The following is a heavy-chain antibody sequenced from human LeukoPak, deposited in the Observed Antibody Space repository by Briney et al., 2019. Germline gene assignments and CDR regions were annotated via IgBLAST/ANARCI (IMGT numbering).Heavy chain of an antibody. V-gene: IGHV3-23*01. CDR2: ISGSGGST. J-gene: IGHJ4*02. CDR3: AKSFDGVTTIDY. D-gene: IGHD4-17*01. CDR1: GFTFSSYA. Sequence: PGGSLRLSCAASGFTFSSYAMSWVRQAPGKGLEWVSAISGSGGSTYYADSVKGRFTISRDNPKNTLYLQMNSLRAEDTAVYYCAKSFDGVTTIDYWGQGTLVTVSS.